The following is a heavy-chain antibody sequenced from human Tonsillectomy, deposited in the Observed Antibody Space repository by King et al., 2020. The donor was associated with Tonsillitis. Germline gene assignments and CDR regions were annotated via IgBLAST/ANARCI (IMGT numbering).Heavy chain of an antibody. J-gene: IGHJ4*02. CDR3: ASYRQTVTSWDY. D-gene: IGHD4-17*01. Sequence: VQLVESGGGLIQPGGSLRLSCAASGFTFSSYGMNWVRQAPGKGLEWVSYISISSSTTYYADSVKGRFTISRDNAKNSLYLQMNSLRAEDTAVYYCASYRQTVTSWDYWGQGTLVTVSS. CDR1: GFTFSSYG. CDR2: ISISSSTT. V-gene: IGHV3-48*04.